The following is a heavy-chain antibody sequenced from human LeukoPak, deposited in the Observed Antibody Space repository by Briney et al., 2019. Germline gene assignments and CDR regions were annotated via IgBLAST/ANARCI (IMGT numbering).Heavy chain of an antibody. CDR2: IYYSGST. J-gene: IGHJ4*02. D-gene: IGHD6-13*01. Sequence: SETLSLTCTVSGYSVSSGYYWGWIRQPPGKGLEWIGSIYYSGSTYYNPSLKSRVTISVDTSKNQFSLKLSSVTAADTAVYYCARVGGSWLNHFDYWGQGTLVTVSS. CDR1: GYSVSSGYY. V-gene: IGHV4-38-2*02. CDR3: ARVGGSWLNHFDY.